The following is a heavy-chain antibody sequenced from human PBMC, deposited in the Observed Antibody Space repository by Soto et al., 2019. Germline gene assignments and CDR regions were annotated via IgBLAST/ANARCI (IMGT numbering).Heavy chain of an antibody. CDR1: GGSISSYY. CDR3: ARRYGDCFDY. J-gene: IGHJ4*02. D-gene: IGHD4-17*01. CDR2: IYYSGST. Sequence: SETMSLTCTVSGGSISSYYWSWIRQPPGKGLEWIGYIYYSGSTNYNPSLKSRVTISVDTSKNQFSLKLSSVTAADTAVYYCARRYGDCFDYWGQGTLVTVSS. V-gene: IGHV4-59*08.